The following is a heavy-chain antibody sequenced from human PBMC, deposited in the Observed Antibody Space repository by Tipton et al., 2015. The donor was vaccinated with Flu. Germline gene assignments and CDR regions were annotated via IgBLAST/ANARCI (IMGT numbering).Heavy chain of an antibody. V-gene: IGHV4-30-4*01. J-gene: IGHJ5*02. D-gene: IGHD3-10*01. CDR1: GGSVSSGDFY. CDR3: ARVRFGELSWFDP. CDR2: ISDSGST. Sequence: TLSLTCTVSGGSVSSGDFYWSWIRQPPGKGLEWIGYISDSGSTYYNPSLKRRVTISVDTSKNQFSLRLRSVTAADTAVYYCARVRFGELSWFDPWGQGTLVTVSS.